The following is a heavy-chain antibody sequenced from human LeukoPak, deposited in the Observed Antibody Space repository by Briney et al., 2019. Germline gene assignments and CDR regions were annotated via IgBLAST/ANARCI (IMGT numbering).Heavy chain of an antibody. CDR2: ISGSGGST. Sequence: PGGSLRLSCAASGFTFSNYALHWVRQAPGKGLEWVSAISGSGGSTYYADSVKGRFTISRDNSKNTLYLQMNSLRAEDTAVYYCAKFPYYDFWSGPGGFDYWGQGTLVTVSS. J-gene: IGHJ4*02. V-gene: IGHV3-23*01. CDR1: GFTFSNYA. CDR3: AKFPYYDFWSGPGGFDY. D-gene: IGHD3-3*01.